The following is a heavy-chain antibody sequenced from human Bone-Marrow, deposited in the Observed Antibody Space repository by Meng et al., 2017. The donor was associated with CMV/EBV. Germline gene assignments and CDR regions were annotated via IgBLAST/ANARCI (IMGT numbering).Heavy chain of an antibody. Sequence: GESLKISCAASGFTFSDYYMSWIRQAPGKGLEWVASISHDESNKYYSDSVKGRFTISRDNSKNTLYLQMNSLRAEDTAVYYCAKDRGQYQLLWDDAFDIWGQGQRVNVAS. CDR2: ISHDESNK. V-gene: IGHV3-30*18. CDR3: AKDRGQYQLLWDDAFDI. J-gene: IGHJ3*02. CDR1: GFTFSDYY. D-gene: IGHD2-2*01.